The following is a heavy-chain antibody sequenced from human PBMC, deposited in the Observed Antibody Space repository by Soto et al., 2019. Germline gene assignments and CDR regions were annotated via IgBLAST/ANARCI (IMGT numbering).Heavy chain of an antibody. CDR3: ARDRKRAIAPATPGY. D-gene: IGHD1-1*01. Sequence: SGKVSFKTSGYTFSNYGITWVRQAPGQPLEWLGWISLYSDGTNYAQKLQGRVTMTTDTPTSTAYMELRSLRSDDTAVYYCARDRKRAIAPATPGYWGQGTLVTVSS. CDR2: ISLYSDGT. V-gene: IGHV1-18*01. J-gene: IGHJ4*02. CDR1: GYTFSNYG.